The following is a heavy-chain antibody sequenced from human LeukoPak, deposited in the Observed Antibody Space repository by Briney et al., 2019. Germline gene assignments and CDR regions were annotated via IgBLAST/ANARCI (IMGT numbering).Heavy chain of an antibody. V-gene: IGHV3-30*18. CDR1: GFTFSSYG. J-gene: IGHJ6*03. CDR2: ISYDGSNK. Sequence: PGGSLRLSCAASGFTFSSYGMHWVRQAPGKGLEWVAVISYDGSNKYYADSVKGRFTISRDDSRNTLYLQMNSLRAEDTAVYYCAKAASKRTDYGDYAFYYYMDVWGKGTTVTISS. CDR3: AKAASKRTDYGDYAFYYYMDV. D-gene: IGHD4-17*01.